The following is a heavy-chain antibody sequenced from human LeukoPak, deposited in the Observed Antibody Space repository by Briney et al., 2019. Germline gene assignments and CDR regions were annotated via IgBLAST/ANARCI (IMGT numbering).Heavy chain of an antibody. CDR1: GYTFTSYG. J-gene: IGHJ4*02. CDR2: ISAYNGNT. CDR3: ARDLGTGLSGNYFDY. V-gene: IGHV1-18*01. Sequence: GASVKVSCKASGYTFTSYGISWVRQAPGQGLEWMGWISAYNGNTNYAQKLQGRVTMTTDTSTSTAYMELRSLRSDDTAVYYCARDLGTGLSGNYFDYWGQGTLVTVSS. D-gene: IGHD5-18*01.